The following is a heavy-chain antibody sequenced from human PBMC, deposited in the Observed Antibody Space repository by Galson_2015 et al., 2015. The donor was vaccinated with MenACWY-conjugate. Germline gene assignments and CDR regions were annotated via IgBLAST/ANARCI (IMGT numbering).Heavy chain of an antibody. Sequence: SLRLSCAASGFTFSTYAMSWVRQAPGKGLEWVASIKKDGSEEYYVGSVKGRFTISRDNARSSLHLQLNSLRAEDTAVYYCATLNYFAMDVWGQGTTVTVSS. V-gene: IGHV3-7*03. CDR2: IKKDGSEE. J-gene: IGHJ6*02. CDR3: ATLNYFAMDV. CDR1: GFTFSTYA.